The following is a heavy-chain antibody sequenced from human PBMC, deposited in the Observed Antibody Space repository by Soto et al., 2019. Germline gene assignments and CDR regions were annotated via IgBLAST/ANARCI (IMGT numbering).Heavy chain of an antibody. CDR3: ASPRSKAAADYYYGMDV. CDR2: ITPLFGTA. Sequence: QVQLVQSGAEVKKSGSSVKVSCKASGGTFSSYSISWVRQAPGQGLEWMGGITPLFGTANYAQKFQGRVTITADESTSTAYMELSSLRSEDTAVYYCASPRSKAAADYYYGMDVWGQGTTVTVSS. J-gene: IGHJ6*02. V-gene: IGHV1-69*01. CDR1: GGTFSSYS. D-gene: IGHD6-13*01.